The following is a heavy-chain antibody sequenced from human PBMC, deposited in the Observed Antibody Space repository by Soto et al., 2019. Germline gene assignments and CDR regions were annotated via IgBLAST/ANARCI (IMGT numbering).Heavy chain of an antibody. CDR3: AREDIVSSSWYWFDP. CDR1: GYTFTSYG. Sequence: ASVKVSCKASGYTFTSYGISWVRQAPGQGLEWMGWISAYNGNTNYAQKLQGRVTMTTDTSTSTAYMELRSLRSDDTAVYYCAREDIVSSSWYWFDPWGQGTLVTVSS. CDR2: ISAYNGNT. V-gene: IGHV1-18*01. J-gene: IGHJ5*02. D-gene: IGHD6-13*01.